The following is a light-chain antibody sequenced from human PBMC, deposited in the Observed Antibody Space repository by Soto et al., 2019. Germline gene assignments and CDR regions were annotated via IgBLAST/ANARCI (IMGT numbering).Light chain of an antibody. CDR1: QRINNW. CDR3: LQYNSYSRT. Sequence: DIQMTQSPSTLSASLGDRVTITCRASQRINNWLAWYQQKPGKAPKLLIYKASSLESGVPSRFSGSGSGTEFTLTISSLQPDDFATYNCLQYNSYSRTFGQGTKVEIK. CDR2: KAS. J-gene: IGKJ1*01. V-gene: IGKV1-5*03.